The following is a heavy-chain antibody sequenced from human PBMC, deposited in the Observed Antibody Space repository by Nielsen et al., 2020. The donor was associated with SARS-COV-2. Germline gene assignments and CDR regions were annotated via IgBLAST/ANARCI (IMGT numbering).Heavy chain of an antibody. V-gene: IGHV3-21*03. Sequence: GGSLRLSCGASGFTFSSYTINWVRQTPGKGLEWVSSISSSSRYIYYADSVKGRFTISRDNAMNSVFLQMNSLRAEDTGVYYCARDSTPMVTGGRQDYWGQGTLVTVSS. J-gene: IGHJ4*01. CDR1: GFTFSSYT. CDR2: ISSSSRYI. CDR3: ARDSTPMVTGGRQDY. D-gene: IGHD5-18*01.